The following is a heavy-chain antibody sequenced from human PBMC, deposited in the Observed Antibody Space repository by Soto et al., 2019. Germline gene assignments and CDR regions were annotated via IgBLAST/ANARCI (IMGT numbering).Heavy chain of an antibody. CDR3: AREDMSGTYYFDY. Sequence: QVQLQESGPGLVKPSETLSLTCTVSGAPVSSETHFWTWIRQPPGKGLEWIGYMYYSGITNSNPALKSRVTLSFDRSRNQFSLSLNSVTAADTAVYYCAREDMSGTYYFDYWGPGMQVTVSS. CDR2: MYYSGIT. J-gene: IGHJ4*02. CDR1: GAPVSSETHF. D-gene: IGHD1-26*01. V-gene: IGHV4-61*01.